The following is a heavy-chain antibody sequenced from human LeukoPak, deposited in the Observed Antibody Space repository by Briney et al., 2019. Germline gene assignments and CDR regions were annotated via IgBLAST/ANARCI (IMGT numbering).Heavy chain of an antibody. Sequence: PGGSLRLSCAASGFTLSNYWMSWVRRAPGKGLEWIGSIYHSGSTYYNPSLKSRVTISVDTSKNQFSLKLSSVTAADTAVYYCARADGDIVVVPAAIPTYYYYMDVWGKGTTVTVSS. J-gene: IGHJ6*03. CDR3: ARADGDIVVVPAAIPTYYYYMDV. CDR1: GFTLSNYW. CDR2: IYHSGST. D-gene: IGHD2-2*01. V-gene: IGHV4-38-2*01.